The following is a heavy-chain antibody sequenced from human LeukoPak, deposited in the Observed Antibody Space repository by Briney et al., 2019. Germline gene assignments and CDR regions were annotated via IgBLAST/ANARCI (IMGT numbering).Heavy chain of an antibody. J-gene: IGHJ4*02. CDR1: GFSFTMYG. Sequence: PGGSLRLSCAASGFSFTMYGIHWVRQAPGKGLEWVAVISTDGNNEYYANSVKGRFTISRDNSKNTVYLQMTSLRTEDTAVYYCAREGPYSDSSRSRFDYWGQGTLVTVSS. D-gene: IGHD6-6*01. CDR2: ISTDGNNE. V-gene: IGHV3-30*03. CDR3: AREGPYSDSSRSRFDY.